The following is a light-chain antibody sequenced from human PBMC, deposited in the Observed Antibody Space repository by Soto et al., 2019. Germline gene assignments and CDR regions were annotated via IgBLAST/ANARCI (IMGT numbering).Light chain of an antibody. CDR3: QTWVTGMHL. J-gene: IGLJ2*01. V-gene: IGLV4-69*01. CDR2: LNSDGSH. CDR1: SGHSNYA. Sequence: QAVVTQSPSASASLGASVKLTCTLSSGHSNYAIAWHQQQPEKGPRFLMKLNSDGSHSKGDGIPDGFSGSSSGAERYLTISSLQSEDAADDYCQTWVTGMHLFGGGTKLTVL.